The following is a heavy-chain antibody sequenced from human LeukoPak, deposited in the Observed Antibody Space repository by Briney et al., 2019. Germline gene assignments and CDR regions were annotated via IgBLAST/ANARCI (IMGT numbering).Heavy chain of an antibody. CDR1: GGSNSSYY. CDR3: ARLSVAGPFDY. D-gene: IGHD6-19*01. Sequence: PSETLSLTCTVSGGSNSSYYWSWIRQPPGKGLEWIGYIYYSGSTNYNPSLKSRVTISVDTSKNQFSLKLSSVTAADTAVYYCARLSVAGPFDYWGQGTLVTVSS. CDR2: IYYSGST. V-gene: IGHV4-59*01. J-gene: IGHJ4*02.